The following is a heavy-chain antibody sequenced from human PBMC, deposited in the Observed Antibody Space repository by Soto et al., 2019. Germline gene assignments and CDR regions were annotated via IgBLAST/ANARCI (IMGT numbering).Heavy chain of an antibody. J-gene: IGHJ4*02. CDR3: ARGGYSSGWDN. Sequence: QVQLVQSGAEVKKPGSSVKVSCKASGGTFSNFAVSWVRQAPGQGLEWMGGSIAIFGAAHYPQQLQGRVTITTDESTATAYMELSSLRPEDTAVYYCARGGYSSGWDNWGQGTLITVSS. V-gene: IGHV1-69*01. CDR2: SIAIFGAA. CDR1: GGTFSNFA. D-gene: IGHD6-19*01.